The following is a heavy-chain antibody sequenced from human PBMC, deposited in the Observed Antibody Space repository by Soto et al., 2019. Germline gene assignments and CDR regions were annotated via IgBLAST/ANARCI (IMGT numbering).Heavy chain of an antibody. CDR2: IRSKANSYAT. V-gene: IGHV3-73*01. CDR3: TRGIAAAVNWFDP. Sequence: EVQLVESGGGLVQPGGSLKLSCAASGFTFSGSAMHWVRQASGKGLEWVGRIRSKANSYATAYAASVKGRFTISRDDSKNTAYLQMNSLTTEDTAVYYCTRGIAAAVNWFDPWGQGTLVTVSS. D-gene: IGHD6-13*01. CDR1: GFTFSGSA. J-gene: IGHJ5*02.